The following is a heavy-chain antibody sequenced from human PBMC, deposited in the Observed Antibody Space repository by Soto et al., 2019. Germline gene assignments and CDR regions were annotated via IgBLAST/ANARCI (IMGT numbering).Heavy chain of an antibody. D-gene: IGHD4-17*01. CDR2: INHSGST. Sequence: SETLSLTCAVYGGSFSGYYWSWIRQPPGKGLEWIGEINHSGSTNYNPSLKSRVTISVDTSKNQFSLKLSSVTAADTAVYYCARGGKYDYGELGSNWFDPWGQGTLVTVSS. V-gene: IGHV4-34*01. CDR3: ARGGKYDYGELGSNWFDP. J-gene: IGHJ5*02. CDR1: GGSFSGYY.